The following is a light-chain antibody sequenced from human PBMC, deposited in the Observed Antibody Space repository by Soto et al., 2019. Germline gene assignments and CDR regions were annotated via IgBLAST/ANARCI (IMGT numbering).Light chain of an antibody. Sequence: DLQMNQSPSSLSASVGDSITITGRASQDIRNYLAWFQQKPGKAPKSLIYAGSTLKPGVPSKFSGSGSGTDFPRTVSSLQPEDFATDYCHQYVNYPRTFGQGTTVEI. CDR3: HQYVNYPRT. CDR2: AGS. CDR1: QDIRNY. J-gene: IGKJ1*01. V-gene: IGKV1-16*02.